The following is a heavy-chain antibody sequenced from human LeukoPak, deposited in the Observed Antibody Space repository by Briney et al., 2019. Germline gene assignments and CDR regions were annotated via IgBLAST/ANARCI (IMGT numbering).Heavy chain of an antibody. V-gene: IGHV3-43*01. J-gene: IGHJ4*02. CDR2: ISWDGDTT. CDR1: GFTFDDYT. CDR3: AKDSLQQIALAGTAFDY. D-gene: IGHD6-19*01. Sequence: TGGSLRLSCAASGFTFDDYTMHWVRQTPGKGLEWVSGISWDGDTTYYADSVKGRFTISRDNNKNSLYLQMNSLRTEDTAFYYCAKDSLQQIALAGTAFDYWGQGTLVTVSS.